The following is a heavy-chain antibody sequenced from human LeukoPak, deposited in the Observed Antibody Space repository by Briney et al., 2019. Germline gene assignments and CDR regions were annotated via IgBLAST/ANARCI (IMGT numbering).Heavy chain of an antibody. Sequence: AAVKVSCKASGYTFSDYYVHWVRQAPGQGREWMGWINPNSGYTNSAQNLQGRVTLSRDSSISTAYMELSRLTYDDTAVYYCARSSGAYYDVLTWFLSHYYAYGLDVWGQGTTVTVSS. CDR1: GYTFSDYY. V-gene: IGHV1-2*02. J-gene: IGHJ6*02. CDR2: INPNSGYT. CDR3: ARSSGAYYDVLTWFLSHYYAYGLDV. D-gene: IGHD3-9*01.